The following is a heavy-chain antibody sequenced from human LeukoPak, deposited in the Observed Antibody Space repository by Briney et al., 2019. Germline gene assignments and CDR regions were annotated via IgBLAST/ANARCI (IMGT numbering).Heavy chain of an antibody. CDR2: MNPNSGNT. J-gene: IGHJ4*02. CDR1: VYTFTSYD. V-gene: IGHV1-8*03. CDR3: ARGRGSRSWYRRFDY. Sequence: ASVKVSCKASVYTFTSYDINWVRQATGQGLEWMGWMNPNSGNTGYALKFQGRVTITRNTSISTAYMELSSLRSEDTAVYYCARGRGSRSWYRRFDYWGQGTLVTVSS. D-gene: IGHD6-13*01.